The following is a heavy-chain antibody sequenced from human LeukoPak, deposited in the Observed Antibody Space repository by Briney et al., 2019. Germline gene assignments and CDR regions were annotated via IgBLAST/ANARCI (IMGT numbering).Heavy chain of an antibody. V-gene: IGHV3-30-3*01. CDR2: ISYDGSNK. Sequence: PGRSLRLSCAASGFTFSSYAMRWVRQAPGKGLEWVAVISYDGSNKYYADSVKGRFTISRDNSKNTLYLQMNSLRAEDTAVYYCARAWSSGWYGLDYWGQGTLVTVSS. CDR1: GFTFSSYA. J-gene: IGHJ4*02. CDR3: ARAWSSGWYGLDY. D-gene: IGHD6-19*01.